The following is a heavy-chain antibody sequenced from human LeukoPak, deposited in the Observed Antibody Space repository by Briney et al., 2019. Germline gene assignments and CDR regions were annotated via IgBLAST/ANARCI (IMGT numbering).Heavy chain of an antibody. CDR2: VRSDGSIK. D-gene: IGHD2-2*01. CDR1: GFIFSNYG. Sequence: GGSLRLSCAASGFIFSNYGMHWVRQAPGKGLEWVAFVRSDGSIKYYADSVKGRFTISRDNSRTTVYLQMNSLRAEDTAVYHCAKDLPAAYFDYWGQGTLVTVSS. J-gene: IGHJ4*02. V-gene: IGHV3-30*02. CDR3: AKDLPAAYFDY.